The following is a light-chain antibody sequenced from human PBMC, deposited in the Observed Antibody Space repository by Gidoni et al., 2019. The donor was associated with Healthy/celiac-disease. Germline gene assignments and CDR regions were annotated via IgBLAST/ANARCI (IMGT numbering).Light chain of an antibody. V-gene: IGKV3-20*01. CDR1: QSVSSSY. CDR3: QQYGSSLLT. Sequence: DIVLTQSPGPLSLSPGERATLSFRASQSVSSSYLAWSQQKPGQAPRLLIYGASSRATGIPDRFSGSGSGTDFTLTIRRLEPEDFAVYYCQQYGSSLLTFGGGTKVEIK. CDR2: GAS. J-gene: IGKJ4*01.